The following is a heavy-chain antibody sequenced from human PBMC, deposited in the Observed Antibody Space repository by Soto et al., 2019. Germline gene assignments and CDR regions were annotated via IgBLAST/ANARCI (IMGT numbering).Heavy chain of an antibody. V-gene: IGHV3-15*07. CDR2: IKSKTDGGTT. D-gene: IGHD3-9*01. Sequence: EVHLVESGGGLVKPGGSLRLSCAASGFTFSNAWMNWVRQAPGKGLEWVGRIKSKTDGGTTDYAEPVKGRFTISREDSKNTLYLQMNSLKTEDTAVYYCTTVYYDILTADAEDYWGQGTLVTVSS. J-gene: IGHJ4*02. CDR3: TTVYYDILTADAEDY. CDR1: GFTFSNAW.